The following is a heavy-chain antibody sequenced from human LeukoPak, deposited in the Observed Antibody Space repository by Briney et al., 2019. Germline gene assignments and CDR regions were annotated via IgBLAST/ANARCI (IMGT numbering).Heavy chain of an antibody. J-gene: IGHJ6*02. Sequence: ASVKVSCKASGYTFTSYGISWVRQAPGQGLEWMGWISAYNGNTNYAQKLQGRVTMTTDTSTSTAYMELRSLRSDDTAVYYCAREGYCSSTSCYTPALLLWYYYGMDVWGQGTTVTVSS. CDR2: ISAYNGNT. CDR3: AREGYCSSTSCYTPALLLWYYYGMDV. CDR1: GYTFTSYG. V-gene: IGHV1-18*01. D-gene: IGHD2-2*02.